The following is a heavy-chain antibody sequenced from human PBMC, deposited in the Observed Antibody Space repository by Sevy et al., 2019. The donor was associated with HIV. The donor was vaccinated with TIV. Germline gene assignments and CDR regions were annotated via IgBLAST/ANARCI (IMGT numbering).Heavy chain of an antibody. V-gene: IGHV3-48*03. CDR2: ISSSGSSI. CDR1: GFTFSSYD. J-gene: IGHJ5*02. CDR3: TRNGGAFDNGFDP. D-gene: IGHD2-8*01. Sequence: GGSLILSCTASGFTFSSYDMNWVRQAPGKGLEWVSKISSSGSSIYYADSVKGRFTISRDNAKNSLNLQMNSLRAEATAVYYCTRNGGAFDNGFDPWGQGTLVTVSS.